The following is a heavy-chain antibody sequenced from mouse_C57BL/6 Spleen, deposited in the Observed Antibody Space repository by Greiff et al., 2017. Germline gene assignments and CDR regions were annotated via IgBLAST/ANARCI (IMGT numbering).Heavy chain of an antibody. V-gene: IGHV5-4*01. CDR2: ISDGGSYT. CDR1: GFTFSSYA. D-gene: IGHD4-1*02. J-gene: IGHJ2*01. Sequence: EVKLMESGGGLVKPGGSLKLSCAASGFTFSSYAMSWVRQTPEKRLEWVATISDGGSYTSYPDNGKGRFTISRDNAKHNLYLQMSHLKSEDTAMYYCARDDQLFYFDYWGQGTTLTVSS. CDR3: ARDDQLFYFDY.